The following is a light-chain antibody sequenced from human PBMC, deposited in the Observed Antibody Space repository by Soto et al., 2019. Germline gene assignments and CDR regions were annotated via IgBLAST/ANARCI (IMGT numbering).Light chain of an antibody. J-gene: IGKJ1*01. CDR1: QNIDNY. V-gene: IGKV1-39*01. CDR3: QQGYNTRWT. CDR2: TAS. Sequence: DIQITQSPSSLSASVGDRVTITCRASQNIDNYLNWYQHKPGKAPNLLIYTASSLQSGVPSRFSGTGSGTDFTLTISSLQPEDVATYYCQQGYNTRWTFGQGTKVDIK.